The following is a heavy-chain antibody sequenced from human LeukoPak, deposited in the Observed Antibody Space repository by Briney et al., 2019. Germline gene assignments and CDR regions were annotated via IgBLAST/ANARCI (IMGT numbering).Heavy chain of an antibody. V-gene: IGHV4-34*01. Sequence: SETLSLTCAVYGGSFSGYCWSWIRQPPGKGLEWIGEINHSGSTNYNPSLKSRVTISVDTSKNQFSLKLSSVTAADTAVYYCARGTYYGGNSDPRRPFDYWGQGTLVTVSS. D-gene: IGHD4-23*01. CDR3: ARGTYYGGNSDPRRPFDY. CDR2: INHSGST. CDR1: GGSFSGYC. J-gene: IGHJ4*02.